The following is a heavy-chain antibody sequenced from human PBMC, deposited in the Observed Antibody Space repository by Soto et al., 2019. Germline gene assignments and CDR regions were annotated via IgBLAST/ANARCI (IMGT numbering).Heavy chain of an antibody. Sequence: SETLSLTCAVYGGSFSGYYWSWIRQPPGKGLEWIGEINHSGSTNYNPSLKSRVTISVDTSKNQFSLKLSSVTAADTAVYYCARAKVDYDFWSGNDWYFDLWGRGTLVTVSS. V-gene: IGHV4-34*01. D-gene: IGHD3-3*01. CDR3: ARAKVDYDFWSGNDWYFDL. J-gene: IGHJ2*01. CDR1: GGSFSGYY. CDR2: INHSGST.